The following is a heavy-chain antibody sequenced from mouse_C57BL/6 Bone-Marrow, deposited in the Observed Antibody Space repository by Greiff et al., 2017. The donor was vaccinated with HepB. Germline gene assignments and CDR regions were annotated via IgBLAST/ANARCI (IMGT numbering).Heavy chain of an antibody. J-gene: IGHJ3*01. CDR3: ARRRDYAWFAY. CDR2: IYPGDGDT. V-gene: IGHV1-82*01. CDR1: GYAFSSSW. Sequence: QVQLKQSGPELVKPGASVKISCKASGYAFSSSWMNWVKQRPGKGLEWIGRIYPGDGDTNYNGKFKGKATLTADKSSSTAYMQLSSLTSEDSAVYFCARRRDYAWFAYWGQGTLVTVSA. D-gene: IGHD2-4*01.